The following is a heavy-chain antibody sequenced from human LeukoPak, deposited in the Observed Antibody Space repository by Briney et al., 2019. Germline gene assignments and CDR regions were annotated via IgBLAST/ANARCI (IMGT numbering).Heavy chain of an antibody. Sequence: SETLSLTCTVSGGSISSGGYYWSWIRQHPGKGLEWIGYIYYSGSTYYTPSLKNRVTISVATSKNQFSLRLSSVTAVDTAVYYCARGGGGYSWYFDLWGRGTLVTVSS. J-gene: IGHJ2*01. CDR3: ARGGGGYSWYFDL. V-gene: IGHV4-31*03. CDR1: GGSISSGGYY. D-gene: IGHD5-12*01. CDR2: IYYSGST.